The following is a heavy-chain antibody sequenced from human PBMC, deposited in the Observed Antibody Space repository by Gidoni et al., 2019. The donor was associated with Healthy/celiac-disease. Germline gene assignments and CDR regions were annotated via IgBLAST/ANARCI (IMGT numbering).Heavy chain of an antibody. J-gene: IGHJ4*02. CDR2: IYHSGST. CDR3: AREGPDPLTSIPFDY. CDR1: GYSISSGYY. Sequence: QVQLQESGPGLVKPSETLSLTCTVSGYSISSGYYWGWIRQPPGKGLEWIGSIYHSGSTYYNPSLKSRVTISVDTSKNQFSLKLSSVTAADTAVYYCAREGPDPLTSIPFDYWGQGTLVTVSS. D-gene: IGHD2-2*01. V-gene: IGHV4-38-2*02.